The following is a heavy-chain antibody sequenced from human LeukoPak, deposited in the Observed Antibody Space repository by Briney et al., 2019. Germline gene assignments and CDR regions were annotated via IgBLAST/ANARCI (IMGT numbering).Heavy chain of an antibody. J-gene: IGHJ3*01. CDR1: GLTLSNYW. CDR2: TNTDGSST. CDR3: ARVIGWDEPFDL. D-gene: IGHD1-26*01. Sequence: GGSLRLFCSASGLTLSNYWIHWVRQAPGKGLVWVSRTNTDGSSTNYADSVRGRFTVSRDNAKNTLYLQMNSLRVEDTAVYYCARVIGWDEPFDLWGHGTLVTVSS. V-gene: IGHV3-74*01.